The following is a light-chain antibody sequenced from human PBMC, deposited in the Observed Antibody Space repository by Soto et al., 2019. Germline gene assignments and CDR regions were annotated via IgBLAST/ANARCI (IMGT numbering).Light chain of an antibody. J-gene: IGKJ1*01. CDR3: QQYGSSTQT. Sequence: EIVFTQAPGTLSLSPGERATLSCRASQSVSSNYLAWFQQKPGQVPRLLIYAASSRETGIPDRFSGSGSGTEFTLTISRLEPEDFEVYYCQQYGSSTQTFGQGTKVDIK. CDR1: QSVSSNY. V-gene: IGKV3-20*01. CDR2: AAS.